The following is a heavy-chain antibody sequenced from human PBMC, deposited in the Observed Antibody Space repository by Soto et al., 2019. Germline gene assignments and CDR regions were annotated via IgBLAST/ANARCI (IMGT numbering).Heavy chain of an antibody. Sequence: QVQLQQWGAEVLKPSETLSLTCVVNGGSFSGYYWSWIRQPPGKGLEWSGEINDSGITDSNPSLESRVTMSVDMSKNQFSLNLNSVTAADTAVYHCARGRSSVPDRRGIGYYGLDVWGQGTTVTVSS. V-gene: IGHV4-34*01. D-gene: IGHD6-6*01. CDR1: GGSFSGYY. CDR3: ARGRSSVPDRRGIGYYGLDV. CDR2: INDSGIT. J-gene: IGHJ6*02.